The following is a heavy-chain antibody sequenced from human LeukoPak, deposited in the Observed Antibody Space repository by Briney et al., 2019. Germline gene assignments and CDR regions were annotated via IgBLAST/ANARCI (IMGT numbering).Heavy chain of an antibody. V-gene: IGHV3-23*01. Sequence: GESLRLSCAASGFTFSNYAISWVRQAPGKGLEWVSAISNSGGGTYYADSAKGRFTISRDNSKNTLFLQMSSLRAEDTAVYYCAGGGGSSSFDFWGQGTLVTVSS. J-gene: IGHJ4*02. CDR3: AGGGGSSSFDF. CDR2: ISNSGGGT. D-gene: IGHD5-18*01. CDR1: GFTFSNYA.